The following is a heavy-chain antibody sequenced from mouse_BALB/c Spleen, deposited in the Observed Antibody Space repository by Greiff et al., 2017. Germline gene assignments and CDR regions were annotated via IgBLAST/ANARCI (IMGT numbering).Heavy chain of an antibody. CDR3: ARVATATCAY. CDR1: GYSITSGYY. D-gene: IGHD1-2*01. CDR2: ISYDGSN. V-gene: IGHV3-6*02. J-gene: IGHJ3*01. Sequence: VQLKESGPGLVKPSQSLSLTCSVTGYSITSGYYWNWIRQFPGNKLEWMGYISYDGSNNYNPSLKNRISITRDTSKNQFFLKLNSVTTEDTATYYCARVATATCAYWGQGTLVTVSA.